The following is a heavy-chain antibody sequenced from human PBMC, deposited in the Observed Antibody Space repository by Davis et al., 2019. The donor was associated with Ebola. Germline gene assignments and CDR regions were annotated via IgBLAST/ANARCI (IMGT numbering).Heavy chain of an antibody. J-gene: IGHJ2*01. D-gene: IGHD2-15*01. V-gene: IGHV3-30-3*01. Sequence: GGSLRLSCAASGFTFSNYAMNWVRQAPGKGLEWVAVISYDGSNEYYADSVKGRFTISRDNAKNSLYLQMNSLRAEDTATYYCARLPCTGAGCYPTRYFDLWGRGTPVTVSS. CDR2: ISYDGSNE. CDR1: GFTFSNYA. CDR3: ARLPCTGAGCYPTRYFDL.